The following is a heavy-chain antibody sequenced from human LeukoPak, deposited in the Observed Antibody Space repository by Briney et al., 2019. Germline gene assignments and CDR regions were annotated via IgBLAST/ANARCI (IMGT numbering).Heavy chain of an antibody. CDR3: ARNTETAIPLPYYFDY. V-gene: IGHV1-3*04. Sequence: ASVKVSCTASGYTFTSYAMHWVRQAPGQRLECMGWINTGNGNTKYSQKFQGRVTITRDTSASTAYMDLSSLRSEDTAVYYCARNTETAIPLPYYFDYWGQGTLVTVSS. CDR1: GYTFTSYA. CDR2: INTGNGNT. D-gene: IGHD2-21*02. J-gene: IGHJ4*02.